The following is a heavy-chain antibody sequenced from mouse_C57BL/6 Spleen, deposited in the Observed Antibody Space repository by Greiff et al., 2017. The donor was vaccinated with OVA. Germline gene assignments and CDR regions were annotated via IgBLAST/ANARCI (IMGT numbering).Heavy chain of an antibody. J-gene: IGHJ2*01. D-gene: IGHD3-3*01. V-gene: IGHV3-6*01. CDR1: GYSITSGYY. Sequence: VQLKESGPGLVKPSQSLSLTCSVTGYSITSGYYWNWIRQFPGNKLEWMGYISYDGSNNYNPSLKNRISITRDTSKNQFFLKLNSVTTEDTATYYCARDRRGRVYFDYWGQGTTLTVSS. CDR2: ISYDGSN. CDR3: ARDRRGRVYFDY.